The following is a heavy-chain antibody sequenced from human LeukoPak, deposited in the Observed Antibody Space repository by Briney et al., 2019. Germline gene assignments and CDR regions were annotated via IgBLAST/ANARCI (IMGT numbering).Heavy chain of an antibody. Sequence: ASVKVSCKASGYTFTVYYMHWVRQAPGQGLEWMGWINPNSGGTNYAQKFQGRVTMTRDTSISTAYMDLSRLRSDDTAVYYCAREAPYSTSSDWFDPWGQGTLVTVSS. D-gene: IGHD6-6*01. CDR2: INPNSGGT. CDR1: GYTFTVYY. J-gene: IGHJ5*02. V-gene: IGHV1-2*02. CDR3: AREAPYSTSSDWFDP.